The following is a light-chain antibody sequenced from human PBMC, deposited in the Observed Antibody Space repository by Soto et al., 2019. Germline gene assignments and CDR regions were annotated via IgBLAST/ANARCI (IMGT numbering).Light chain of an antibody. CDR3: QQYNTYLTWT. V-gene: IGKV1-5*03. CDR2: KAS. CDR1: QSIXSW. Sequence: IQMTQSPSTLSASVGDRVTITCRASQSIXSWLAWYEAKPGKAPKVLIXKASSLESGVPSRFSGSGSGTEFTLTLSSLQPDDFSTYYCQQYNTYLTWTFGQGTKVDIK. J-gene: IGKJ1*01.